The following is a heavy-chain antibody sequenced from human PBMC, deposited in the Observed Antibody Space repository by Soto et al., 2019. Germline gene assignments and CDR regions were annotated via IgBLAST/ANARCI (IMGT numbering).Heavy chain of an antibody. CDR2: IIPIFGTA. CDR3: ARASQYSSSARVFSYYYGMDV. Sequence: SVKVSCKASGGTFSSYAISWVRQAPGQGLEWMGGIIPIFGTANYAQKFQGRVTITADESTSTAYMELSSLRSEDTAVYYCARASQYSSSARVFSYYYGMDVWGQGTTVTVSS. D-gene: IGHD6-6*01. V-gene: IGHV1-69*13. CDR1: GGTFSSYA. J-gene: IGHJ6*02.